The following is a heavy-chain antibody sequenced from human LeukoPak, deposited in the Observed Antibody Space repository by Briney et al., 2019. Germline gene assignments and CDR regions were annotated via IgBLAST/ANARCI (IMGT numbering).Heavy chain of an antibody. Sequence: PGGSLRLSCAASGFTFSSYGMHWVRQAPGKGLEWVAVISYDGSNKYYADSVKGRFTISRDNSKNTLYLQMNSLRAEDTAVYYCAKTGRETAVFDYWGQGTLVTVSS. CDR1: GFTFSSYG. V-gene: IGHV3-30*18. J-gene: IGHJ4*02. CDR3: AKTGRETAVFDY. CDR2: ISYDGSNK.